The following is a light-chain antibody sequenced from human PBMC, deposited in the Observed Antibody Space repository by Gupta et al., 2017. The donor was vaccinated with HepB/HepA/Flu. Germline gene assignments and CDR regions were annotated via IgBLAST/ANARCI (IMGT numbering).Light chain of an antibody. CDR1: QNVRRN. Sequence: EIVLTQSPGTLSLSPGERATLSCRASQNVRRNLAWYQQKPGQPIRLLKDVASTRASTGPARFSGTGSGTDFTITISSLQSEDFGVHFCQQDNDWPLSFGRGTKVEIK. J-gene: IGKJ4*01. CDR3: QQDNDWPLS. V-gene: IGKV3-15*01. CDR2: VAS.